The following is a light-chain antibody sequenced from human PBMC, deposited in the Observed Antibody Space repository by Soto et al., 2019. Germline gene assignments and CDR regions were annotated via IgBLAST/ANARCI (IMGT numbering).Light chain of an antibody. V-gene: IGKV3-11*01. CDR3: QQRSNWWT. CDR1: QSVSSY. Sequence: EIVLTQSPATLSLSPGERATLSCRASQSVSSYLAWYQQKPGQAPRLLIYDASNRATGIPAMFSGSGSGTDFTLTISSLEPEDFAVYYCQQRSNWWTFGQGTKVEI. CDR2: DAS. J-gene: IGKJ1*01.